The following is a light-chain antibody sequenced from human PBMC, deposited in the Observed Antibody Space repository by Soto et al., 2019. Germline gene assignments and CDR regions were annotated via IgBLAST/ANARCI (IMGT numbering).Light chain of an antibody. V-gene: IGKV4-1*01. CDR2: WAS. J-gene: IGKJ4*01. CDR3: QQYYTTLS. Sequence: DIVMTQSPDSLAVSLGERATINCKSSQSVLYNSDNKNYLAWYHQKAGQPPKLLIYWASTRDSGVPDRFSGSGSGADFTLTISNLQAEAVAVYYCQQYYTTLSFGGGTKVEIK. CDR1: QSVLYNSDNKNY.